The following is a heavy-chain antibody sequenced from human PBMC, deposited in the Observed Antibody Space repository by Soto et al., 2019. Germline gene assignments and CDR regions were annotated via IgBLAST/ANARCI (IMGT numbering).Heavy chain of an antibody. CDR3: ARVTVLVENATREYYFDY. CDR1: GYTFTGYY. J-gene: IGHJ4*02. CDR2: INPNSGGT. V-gene: IGHV1-2*02. Sequence: ASVKVSCKASGYTFTGYYMHWVRQAPGQGPEWMGWINPNSGGTNYAQKFQGRVTMTRDTSINTAYMEVSRLRSDDTAVYYCARVTVLVENATREYYFDYWGQGTLVTVYS. D-gene: IGHD2-8*02.